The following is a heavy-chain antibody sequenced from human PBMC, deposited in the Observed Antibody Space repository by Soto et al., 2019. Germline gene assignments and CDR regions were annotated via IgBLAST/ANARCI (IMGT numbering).Heavy chain of an antibody. J-gene: IGHJ5*02. Sequence: QVQLQQWGAGLLKPSETLSLTCAVYGGSFSGYYWSWIRQPPGKGLEWIGEINHSGSTNYNPSLKSRVTISVDTSKNQFSLKLSSVTDADTDVYYCARGRGLVVAANWFDPWGQGTLVTVSS. CDR2: INHSGST. D-gene: IGHD2-15*01. CDR3: ARGRGLVVAANWFDP. V-gene: IGHV4-34*01. CDR1: GGSFSGYY.